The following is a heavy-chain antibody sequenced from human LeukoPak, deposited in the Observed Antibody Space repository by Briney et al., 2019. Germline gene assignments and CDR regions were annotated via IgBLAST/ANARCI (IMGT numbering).Heavy chain of an antibody. Sequence: SETLSLTCAVYGGSFSGYYWSWIRQPPGKGLEWIGEINHSGSTNYNPPLKSRVTISVDTSKNQFSLKLSSVTAADTAVYYCARDPHSSTLYYFDYWGQGTLVTVSS. CDR1: GGSFSGYY. D-gene: IGHD6-6*01. CDR3: ARDPHSSTLYYFDY. CDR2: INHSGST. V-gene: IGHV4-34*01. J-gene: IGHJ4*02.